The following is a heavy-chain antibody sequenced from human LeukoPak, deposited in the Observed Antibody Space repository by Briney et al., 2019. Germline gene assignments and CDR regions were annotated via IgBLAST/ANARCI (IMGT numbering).Heavy chain of an antibody. CDR2: IYTNGST. CDR3: ARDDYNILTGDSWFDP. CDR1: GVPISSGSYY. V-gene: IGHV4-61*09. J-gene: IGHJ5*02. Sequence: SETLSLTCTVSGVPISSGSYYWSWIRQPAGRGLEWIGHIYTNGSTNYNPSLKSRVTISVDTTRNQFSLKLSSVTAADTAIYYCARDDYNILTGDSWFDPWGQGTLVTVSS. D-gene: IGHD3-9*01.